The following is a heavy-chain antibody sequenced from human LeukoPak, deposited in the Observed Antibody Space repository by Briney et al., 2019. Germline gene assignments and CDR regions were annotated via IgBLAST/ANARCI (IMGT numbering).Heavy chain of an antibody. CDR1: RFSLSTSGVG. Sequence: SGPTLVKPTQPLTLTCTFSRFSLSTSGVGVGWIRQPPGKALEWLALIYWNDDKRYSPSLKSRLTITKDTSKNQVVLTMTNMDPVDTATYYCAHRPSGSDDFDYWGQGTLVTVSS. V-gene: IGHV2-5*01. CDR2: IYWNDDK. CDR3: AHRPSGSDDFDY. J-gene: IGHJ4*02. D-gene: IGHD1-26*01.